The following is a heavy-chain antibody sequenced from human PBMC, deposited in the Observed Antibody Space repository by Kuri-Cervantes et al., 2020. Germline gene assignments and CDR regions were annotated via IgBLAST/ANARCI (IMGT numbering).Heavy chain of an antibody. CDR3: ARDLTTWAAEPPLYYYYGMDV. D-gene: IGHD6-13*01. Sequence: ASVKVSCKASGYTFTSYGISWVRQAPGQGLEWMGWISAYNGNTNYAQKLQGRVTMTTDTSTSTAYMELRSLRSDDTAVYYCARDLTTWAAEPPLYYYYGMDVWGQGTTVTVSS. CDR2: ISAYNGNT. J-gene: IGHJ6*02. V-gene: IGHV1-18*01. CDR1: GYTFTSYG.